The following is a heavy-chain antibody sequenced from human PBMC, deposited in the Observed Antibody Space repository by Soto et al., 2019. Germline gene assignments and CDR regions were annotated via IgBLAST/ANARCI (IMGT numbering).Heavy chain of an antibody. D-gene: IGHD6-13*01. V-gene: IGHV3-23*01. CDR1: GFSFSTYA. J-gene: IGHJ1*01. CDR2: ISGSGGTT. CDR3: AKDQAAAGTISRYFQH. Sequence: GSLRLSCAASGFSFSTYAMSWVRQAPGKGLEWVSGISGSGGTTYYADSVKGRFTISRDNSKNTLYLQVNSLRAEDAAVYYCAKDQAAAGTISRYFQHWGHGTLVTVSS.